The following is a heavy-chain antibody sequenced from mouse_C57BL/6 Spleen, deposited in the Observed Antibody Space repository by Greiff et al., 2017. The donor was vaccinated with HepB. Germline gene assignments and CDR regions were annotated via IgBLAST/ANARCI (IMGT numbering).Heavy chain of an antibody. V-gene: IGHV1-81*01. CDR2: IYPRSGNT. CDR3: ARERGSSYGYFDY. J-gene: IGHJ2*01. CDR1: GYTFTSYG. D-gene: IGHD1-1*01. Sequence: QVHVKQSGAELARPGASVKLSCKASGYTFTSYGISWVKQRTGQGLEWIGEIYPRSGNTYYNEKFKGKATLTADKSSSTAYMELRSLTSEDSAVYVCARERGSSYGYFDYWGQGTTLTVSS.